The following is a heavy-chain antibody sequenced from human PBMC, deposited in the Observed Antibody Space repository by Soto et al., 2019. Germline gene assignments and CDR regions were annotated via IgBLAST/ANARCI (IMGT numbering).Heavy chain of an antibody. D-gene: IGHD3-22*01. CDR3: ARHLYFGESSRYYGY. V-gene: IGHV4-39*01. CDR1: DGSISRSTFY. J-gene: IGHJ4*02. CDR2: VHYTGST. Sequence: SETLSLTFTVSDGSISRSTFYWGWIRQPPGKGLEWIGSVHYTGSTYYNPSLKSRVTMSVDSSKNHLSLKVSSVTAADTAVYYCARHLYFGESSRYYGYWGKRALGTVSS.